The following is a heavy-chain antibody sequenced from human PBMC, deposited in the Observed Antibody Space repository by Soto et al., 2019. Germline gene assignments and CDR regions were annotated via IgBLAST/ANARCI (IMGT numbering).Heavy chain of an antibody. J-gene: IGHJ4*02. Sequence: ESGGGVVQPGRSLRLSCAASGFTFSSYAMHWVRQAPGKGLEWVAVISYDGSNKYYADSVKGRFTISRDNSKNTLYLQMNSLRAEDTAVYYCARDRMVVVVTALDYWGQGTLVTVSS. CDR2: ISYDGSNK. D-gene: IGHD2-21*02. CDR3: ARDRMVVVVTALDY. CDR1: GFTFSSYA. V-gene: IGHV3-30-3*01.